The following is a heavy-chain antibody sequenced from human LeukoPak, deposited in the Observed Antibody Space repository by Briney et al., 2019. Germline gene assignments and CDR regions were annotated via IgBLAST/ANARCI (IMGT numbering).Heavy chain of an antibody. CDR3: ARSTVDRWLVDYFDY. CDR1: GGSISSYY. Sequence: SSETLSLTCTVSGGSISSYYWSWIRQPAGKGLEWIGRIYTSGSTNYNPSLKSRVTMSVDTSKNQFSLKLGSVTAADTAVYYCARSTVDRWLVDYFDYWGQGTLVTVSS. V-gene: IGHV4-4*07. J-gene: IGHJ4*02. CDR2: IYTSGST. D-gene: IGHD6-19*01.